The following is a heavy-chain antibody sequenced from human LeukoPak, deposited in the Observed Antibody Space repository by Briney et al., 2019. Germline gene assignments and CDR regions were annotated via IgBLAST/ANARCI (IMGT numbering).Heavy chain of an antibody. J-gene: IGHJ3*02. CDR1: GFTFDDYA. Sequence: GGSLRLSCAASGFTFDDYAMHWVRQAPGKGLEWVSGISWNSGSIGYADSVKGRFTISRDNAKNSLYLQMNSLRAEDTALYYCAKGKYYYDSSSPHDAFDIWGQGTMVTVSS. CDR3: AKGKYYYDSSSPHDAFDI. D-gene: IGHD3-22*01. V-gene: IGHV3-9*01. CDR2: ISWNSGSI.